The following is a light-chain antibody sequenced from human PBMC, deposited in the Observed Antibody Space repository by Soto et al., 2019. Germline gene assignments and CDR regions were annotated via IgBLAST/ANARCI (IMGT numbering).Light chain of an antibody. Sequence: IHMTQSPSSLSASVGDRITVTCRASQRITTYVNWYQLKPGEAPKLLISTSGTLQRGVPSRFSGSGSGTDFTLTSTRLQPADLATYFCQQTYSTPYTFGQGTKLEIK. J-gene: IGKJ2*01. CDR1: QRITTY. V-gene: IGKV1-39*01. CDR2: TSG. CDR3: QQTYSTPYT.